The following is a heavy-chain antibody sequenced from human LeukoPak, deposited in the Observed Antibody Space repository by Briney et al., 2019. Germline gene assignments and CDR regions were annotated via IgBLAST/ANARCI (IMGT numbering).Heavy chain of an antibody. CDR2: IYSDGNT. Sequence: PSETLSLTCAVYGGSFSGYYWSWIRQPPGKGLEWIGNIYSDGNTYYNPSLKSRVTISVDTSKNQFSLRLTSVTAADTAVYFCARAAFSSGWYGDCWGQGILVTVSS. V-gene: IGHV4-34*11. CDR3: ARAAFSSGWYGDC. J-gene: IGHJ4*02. D-gene: IGHD6-19*01. CDR1: GGSFSGYY.